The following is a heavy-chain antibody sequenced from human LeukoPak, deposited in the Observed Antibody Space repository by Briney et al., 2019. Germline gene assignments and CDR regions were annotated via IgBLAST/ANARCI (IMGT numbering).Heavy chain of an antibody. CDR3: AKTARGYSYGDFAY. V-gene: IGHV3-23*01. D-gene: IGHD5-18*01. CDR2: ISGPGGNT. J-gene: IGHJ4*02. CDR1: GFIFSDYA. Sequence: RPGGPLRLSCVASGFIFSDYAMNWVRQAPGKGVQWVSSISGPGGNTYYADSVKGRFTISRDNSKNTLYLQMTSLRAEETALYYCAKTARGYSYGDFAYWGQGTLVTVSS.